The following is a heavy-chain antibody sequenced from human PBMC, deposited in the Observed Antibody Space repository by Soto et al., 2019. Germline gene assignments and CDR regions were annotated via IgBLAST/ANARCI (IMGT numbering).Heavy chain of an antibody. D-gene: IGHD3-22*01. CDR2: INHSGST. J-gene: IGHJ4*02. V-gene: IGHV4-34*01. CDR1: GGSFSGYY. CDR3: ARLDYDSSGYPFDY. Sequence: ETLSLTCAVYGGSFSGYYWSWIRQPPGKGLEWIGEINHSGSTNYNPSLKSRVTISVDTSKNQFSLKLSSVTAADTAVYYCARLDYDSSGYPFDYWGQGTLVTVSS.